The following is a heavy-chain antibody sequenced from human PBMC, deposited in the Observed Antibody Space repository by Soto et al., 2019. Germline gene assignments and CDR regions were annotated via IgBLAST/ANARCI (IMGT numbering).Heavy chain of an antibody. CDR2: VSAGGDMT. Sequence: DVQLLESGGHLVQPGGSLRLSCAASGFTFSSYAMSWVRQAPGKGLEWVSSVSAGGDMTYYSDSVNGRFTISRDNSNNALFLQMNSLRIEDTALYYCARGDRGGSGSPASYYYSGLDVWDQGTTVTVS. CDR3: ARGDRGGSGSPASYYYSGLDV. D-gene: IGHD3-10*01. CDR1: GFTFSSYA. V-gene: IGHV3-23*01. J-gene: IGHJ6*02.